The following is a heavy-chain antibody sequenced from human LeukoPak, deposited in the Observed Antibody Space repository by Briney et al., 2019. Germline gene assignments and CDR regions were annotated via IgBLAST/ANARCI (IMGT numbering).Heavy chain of an antibody. CDR3: AKDFAKYCSGGCDFQD. CDR1: GFTFSTYG. J-gene: IGHJ1*01. Sequence: GGSLRLSCGASGFTFSTYGMHWVRQAPGKGLEWVAVISYDGPNKYYADSVKGRFTISRDNSKNTMFLQMNSLRVEDTAVYYCAKDFAKYCSGGCDFQDWGQGTLVTVSS. V-gene: IGHV3-30*18. D-gene: IGHD2-15*01. CDR2: ISYDGPNK.